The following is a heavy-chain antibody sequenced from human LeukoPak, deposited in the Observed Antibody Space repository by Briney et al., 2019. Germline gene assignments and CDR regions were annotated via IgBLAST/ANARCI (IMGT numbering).Heavy chain of an antibody. CDR1: GFTFSSYA. V-gene: IGHV3-23*01. Sequence: GGSLRLSCAASGFTFSSYAMSWVRQAPGKGLEWVSAISGSGGSTYYADSVRGRFTISRDNSKNTLYLQMNSLRAEDTALYYCARLSVYYYGSQFYYYMDVWGKGTTVTVSS. CDR2: ISGSGGST. J-gene: IGHJ6*03. CDR3: ARLSVYYYGSQFYYYMDV. D-gene: IGHD3-10*01.